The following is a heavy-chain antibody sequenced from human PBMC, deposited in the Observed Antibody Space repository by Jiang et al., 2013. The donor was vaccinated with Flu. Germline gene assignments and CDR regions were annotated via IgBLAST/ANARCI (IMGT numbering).Heavy chain of an antibody. D-gene: IGHD3-9*01. V-gene: IGHV3-23*01. J-gene: IGHJ4*02. CDR2: ISGSGGST. Sequence: LEWVSAISGSGGSTYYADSVKGRFTISRDNSKNTLYLQMNSLRAEDTAVYYCAKPIYDILTGYYNAFDYWGQGTLVTVSS. CDR3: AKPIYDILTGYYNAFDY.